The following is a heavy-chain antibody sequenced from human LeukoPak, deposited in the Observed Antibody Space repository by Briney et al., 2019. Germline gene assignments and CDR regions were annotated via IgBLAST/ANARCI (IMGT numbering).Heavy chain of an antibody. CDR1: GFTFSSYA. Sequence: GGSLRLSCAASGFTFSSYAMHWVRQAPGKGLEYVSAISSNGGSTYYANSVKGRFTISRDNSKNTLYLQMGSLRAEDMAVYYCARDGEKYYDILTGYPGASGMDVWGQGTTVTVSS. D-gene: IGHD3-9*01. CDR3: ARDGEKYYDILTGYPGASGMDV. CDR2: ISSNGGST. V-gene: IGHV3-64*01. J-gene: IGHJ6*02.